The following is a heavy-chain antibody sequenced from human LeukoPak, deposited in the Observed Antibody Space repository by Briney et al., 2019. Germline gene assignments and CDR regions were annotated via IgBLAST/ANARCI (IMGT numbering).Heavy chain of an antibody. CDR3: ARCYYYGSGSYYEENWFDP. Sequence: SETLSLTCTVSGGSISSGGYYWSWIRQPPGKGLEWIGYIYHSGSTYYNPSLKSRVTISVDRSKNQFSLKLSSVTAADTAVYYCARCYYYGSGSYYEENWFDPWGQGTLVTVSS. D-gene: IGHD3-10*01. J-gene: IGHJ5*02. CDR1: GGSISSGGYY. CDR2: IYHSGST. V-gene: IGHV4-30-2*01.